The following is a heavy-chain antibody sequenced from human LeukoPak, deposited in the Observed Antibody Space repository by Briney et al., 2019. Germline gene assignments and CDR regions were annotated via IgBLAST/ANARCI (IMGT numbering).Heavy chain of an antibody. Sequence: PSETLSLTCTVSGGSISSYYWSWIRQPPGKGLEWIGYIYYSGSTNYNPSLKSRVTISADTSKNQFSLKLSSVTAADTAVYYCARDLKKSDYYYYGMDVWGQGTTVTVSS. V-gene: IGHV4-59*01. J-gene: IGHJ6*02. CDR1: GGSISSYY. CDR2: IYYSGST. CDR3: ARDLKKSDYYYYGMDV.